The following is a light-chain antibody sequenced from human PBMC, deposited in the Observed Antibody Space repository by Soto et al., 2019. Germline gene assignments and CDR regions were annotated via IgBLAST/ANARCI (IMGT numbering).Light chain of an antibody. CDR2: DAS. J-gene: IGKJ2*01. V-gene: IGKV1-5*01. Sequence: DIQMTQSPSTLSASVGDRVTISCRASQDISGFLAWYQHKPGKAPKLLIYDASTLQTGVPSRFRGSGFGTEFTLTISGLQPADFATYYCQQHDDYSHATFGQGTK. CDR3: QQHDDYSHAT. CDR1: QDISGF.